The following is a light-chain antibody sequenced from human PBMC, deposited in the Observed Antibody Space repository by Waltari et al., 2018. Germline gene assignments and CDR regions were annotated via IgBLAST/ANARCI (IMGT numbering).Light chain of an antibody. Sequence: QSALTQPRSVSGSPGPSVTISCTGTSSDVGGYNSVPWYQQHPGKAHKLMIYDVSKRPSGVPDRFSGSKSGNTASLTISGLQAEDEADYYCCSYAGSYTLYVFGTGTKVTVL. CDR2: DVS. CDR3: CSYAGSYTLYV. CDR1: SSDVGGYNS. V-gene: IGLV2-11*01. J-gene: IGLJ1*01.